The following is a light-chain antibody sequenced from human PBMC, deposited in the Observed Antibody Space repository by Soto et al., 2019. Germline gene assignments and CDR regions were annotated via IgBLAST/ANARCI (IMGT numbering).Light chain of an antibody. CDR3: QHYNSYSEA. J-gene: IGKJ1*01. Sequence: IVLTHSPGTLSLSPCDRATLSFSASQRVSARYLAWYHQKPGQAPRLLIYGASSRATGIPDRFSGSGSGTEFTLTISSLQPDDFATYYCQHYNSYSEAFGQGTKVDIK. CDR1: QRVSARY. CDR2: GAS. V-gene: IGKV3-20*01.